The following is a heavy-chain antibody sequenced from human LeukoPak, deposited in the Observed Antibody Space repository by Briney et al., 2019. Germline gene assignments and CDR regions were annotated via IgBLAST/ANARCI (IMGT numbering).Heavy chain of an antibody. V-gene: IGHV5-51*01. CDR1: GYSFSTYW. CDR2: IYPGDSDT. D-gene: IGHD5-18*01. CDR3: ARHSAGYSYAYPLDY. Sequence: LGESLKISCKGSGYSFSTYWIGWVRQMPGKGLERMGIIYPGDSDTRYSPSFQGQVTISADKSISTAYLQWSSLKASDTAMYYCARHSAGYSYAYPLDYWGQGTLVTVSS. J-gene: IGHJ4*02.